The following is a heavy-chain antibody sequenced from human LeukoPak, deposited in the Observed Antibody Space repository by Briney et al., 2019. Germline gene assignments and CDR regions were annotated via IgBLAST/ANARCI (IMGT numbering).Heavy chain of an antibody. CDR1: GFTVSSNY. D-gene: IGHD2-15*01. J-gene: IGHJ3*02. CDR3: ARDGAGYCSGGSCSAYCGGDCSGAFAI. CDR2: IYSGGST. V-gene: IGHV3-53*01. Sequence: GGSLRLSCAASGFTVSSNYMSWVRQAPGKGLEWVSVIYSGGSTYYADSEKGRFTISRDNSKNTLYLQMNSLRAEDTAVYYCARDGAGYCSGGSCSAYCGGDCSGAFAIWGQGTMVTVSS.